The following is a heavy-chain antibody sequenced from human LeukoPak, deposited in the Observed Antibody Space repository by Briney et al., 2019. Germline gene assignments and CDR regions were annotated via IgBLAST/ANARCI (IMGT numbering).Heavy chain of an antibody. CDR1: GSSISAYY. CDR2: IYYSGST. CDR3: ARDHYYDSSPDAFDI. D-gene: IGHD3-22*01. V-gene: IGHV4-59*01. Sequence: SETLSLTCTVSGSSISAYYWTWIRQSPGEGLEWIGNIYYSGSTNSNPSLKSRVTISVDTSKNQFSLKLSSVTAADTAVYYCARDHYYDSSPDAFDIWGQGTMVTVSS. J-gene: IGHJ3*02.